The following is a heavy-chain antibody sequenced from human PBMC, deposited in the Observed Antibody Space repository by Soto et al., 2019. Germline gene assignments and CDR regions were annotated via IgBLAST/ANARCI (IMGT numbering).Heavy chain of an antibody. D-gene: IGHD3-9*01. Sequence: SETLSLTCAVYGGSFSGYYCSWIRQPPGKGLGWIGEINHSGSTNYNPSLKSRVTISVDTSKNQFSLKLSSVTAADTAVYYCARWDYDILTGYYNDYYYYYMDVWGKGTTVTVSS. CDR2: INHSGST. V-gene: IGHV4-34*01. CDR1: GGSFSGYY. J-gene: IGHJ6*03. CDR3: ARWDYDILTGYYNDYYYYYMDV.